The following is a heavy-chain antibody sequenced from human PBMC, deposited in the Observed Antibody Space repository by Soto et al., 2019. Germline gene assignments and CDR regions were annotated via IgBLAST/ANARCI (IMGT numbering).Heavy chain of an antibody. D-gene: IGHD1-26*01. Sequence: ASVKVSCKVSGYTLTELSMHWVRQAPGKGLEWMGGFDPEDGETIYAQKFQGRVTMTEDTSTDTAYMELSGLRSEDTAVYYCATDQGGSYGLGLDYWGQGIVVTVSS. CDR3: ATDQGGSYGLGLDY. CDR2: FDPEDGET. J-gene: IGHJ4*02. CDR1: GYTLTELS. V-gene: IGHV1-24*01.